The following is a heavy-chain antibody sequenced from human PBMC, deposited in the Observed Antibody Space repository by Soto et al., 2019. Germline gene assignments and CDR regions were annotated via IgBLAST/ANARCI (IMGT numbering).Heavy chain of an antibody. D-gene: IGHD2-2*01. CDR3: ARLILGDIVVVPAAPRWAFDY. J-gene: IGHJ4*02. CDR2: IYHSGST. Sequence: PSETLSLTCAVSGGSISSGGYSWSWIRQPPGKGLEWIGYIYHSGSTYYNPSLKSRVTISVDRSKNQFPLKLSSVTAADTAVYYCARLILGDIVVVPAAPRWAFDYWGQGTLVTVSS. V-gene: IGHV4-30-2*01. CDR1: GGSISSGGYS.